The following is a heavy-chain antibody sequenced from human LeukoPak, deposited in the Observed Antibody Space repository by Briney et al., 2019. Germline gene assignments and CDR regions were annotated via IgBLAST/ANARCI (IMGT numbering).Heavy chain of an antibody. J-gene: IGHJ5*02. D-gene: IGHD4-23*01. CDR3: ARQHKYGGNALDP. CDR2: IYYSGST. V-gene: IGHV4-39*01. CDR1: GGSTSSSSYN. Sequence: SETLSLTCTVSGGSTSSSSYNWGWIRQPPGKGLEWIASIYYSGSTYYNPSLKSRVTISVDTSKNQFSLKLSSVTAADTAVYYCARQHKYGGNALDPWGQGTLVTVSS.